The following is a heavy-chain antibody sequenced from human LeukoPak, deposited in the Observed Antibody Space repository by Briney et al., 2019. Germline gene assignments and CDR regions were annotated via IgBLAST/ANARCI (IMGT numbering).Heavy chain of an antibody. CDR1: GYTFREYS. Sequence: GGSLRLSCAASGYTFREYSMSWVRQAPGKGLEWVSNIRSNGGDTYYTDSVKGRFTISRDNSKNTLYLEMNSLRAGDTAVYYCAKGGYTTWFDPWGQGTLVTVSS. J-gene: IGHJ5*02. V-gene: IGHV3-23*01. D-gene: IGHD2-15*01. CDR3: AKGGYTTWFDP. CDR2: IRSNGGDT.